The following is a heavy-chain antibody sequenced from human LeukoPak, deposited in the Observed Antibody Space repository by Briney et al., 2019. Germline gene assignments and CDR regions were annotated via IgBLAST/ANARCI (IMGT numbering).Heavy chain of an antibody. Sequence: GGSLRLSCAASGFTFSSYGMHWVRQAPGKGLEWVAFIRYDGSNKYYADSVKGRFTVSRDNSKNTLYLQMNSLRAEDTAVYYCAKEGGIAAAALPYYFDYWGQGTLVTVSS. CDR2: IRYDGSNK. CDR3: AKEGGIAAAALPYYFDY. CDR1: GFTFSSYG. V-gene: IGHV3-30*02. J-gene: IGHJ4*02. D-gene: IGHD6-13*01.